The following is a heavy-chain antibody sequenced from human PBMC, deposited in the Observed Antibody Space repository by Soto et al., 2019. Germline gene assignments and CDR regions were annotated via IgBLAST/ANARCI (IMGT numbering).Heavy chain of an antibody. CDR2: INHSGST. CDR1: GGSFSGYY. Sequence: SETLSLTRAVYGGSFSGYYWSWIRQPPGKGLEWIGEINHSGSTNYNPSLKSRVTISVDTSKNQFSLKLSSVTAADTAVYYCARVQGTGGVIVIPCNWFDPWGQGTLVTVSS. D-gene: IGHD3-16*02. J-gene: IGHJ5*02. V-gene: IGHV4-34*01. CDR3: ARVQGTGGVIVIPCNWFDP.